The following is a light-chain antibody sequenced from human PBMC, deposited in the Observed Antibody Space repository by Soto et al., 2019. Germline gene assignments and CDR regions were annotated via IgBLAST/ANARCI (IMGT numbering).Light chain of an antibody. V-gene: IGKV1-6*01. CDR1: QGIRND. Sequence: AIQMTQSPSSLSASVGDRVTISCRASQGIRNDLGWYQQTPGRAPKLLIYSASILQSGVPSRFSGSGSGTDFTLTIDNVQPEDLATYYCLQDYIYPWTFGQGTKVEIK. CDR2: SAS. CDR3: LQDYIYPWT. J-gene: IGKJ1*01.